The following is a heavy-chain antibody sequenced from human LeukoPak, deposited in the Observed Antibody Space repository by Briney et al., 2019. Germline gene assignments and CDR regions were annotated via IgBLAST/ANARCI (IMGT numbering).Heavy chain of an antibody. CDR2: IYRDGET. D-gene: IGHD2-8*02. V-gene: IGHV3-53*01. CDR3: ARGYCTATDCHGGWWFHL. J-gene: IGHJ5*02. Sequence: GGSLRLSCVASGFTVSGSYLSWVRQAPGKELEWVSVIYRDGETYYAGSVKGRFTISRDNSKNTVYLQMTHLRVEDTAVYFCARGYCTATDCHGGWWFHLWGQGTLVSVSS. CDR1: GFTVSGSY.